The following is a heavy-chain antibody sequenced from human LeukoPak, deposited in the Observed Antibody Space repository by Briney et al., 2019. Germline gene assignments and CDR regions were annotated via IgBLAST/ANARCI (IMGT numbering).Heavy chain of an antibody. J-gene: IGHJ3*02. CDR3: AKAGHMYGDAFDI. D-gene: IGHD2-8*01. CDR1: GFTFDDYA. V-gene: IGHV3-9*01. CDR2: ISWNSGSI. Sequence: PGGSLRLSCAAPGFTFDDYAMHWVRRAPGKGLEWVSGISWNSGSIGYADSVKGRFTISRDNAKNSLYLQMNSLRAEDTALYYCAKAGHMYGDAFDIWGQGTMVTVSS.